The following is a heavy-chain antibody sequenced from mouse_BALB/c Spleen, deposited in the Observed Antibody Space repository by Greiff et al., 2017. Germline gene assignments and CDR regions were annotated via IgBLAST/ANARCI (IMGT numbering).Heavy chain of an antibody. V-gene: IGHV1-69*01. D-gene: IGHD1-1*01. J-gene: IGHJ2*01. Sequence: QVQLQQPGAELVMPGASVKMSCKASGYTFTDYWMHWVKQRPGQGLEWIGAIDTSDSYTSYNQKFKGKATLTVDESSSTAYMQLSSLTSEDSAVYYCAREGYGSSYDYWGQGTTLTVSS. CDR1: GYTFTDYW. CDR3: AREGYGSSYDY. CDR2: IDTSDSYT.